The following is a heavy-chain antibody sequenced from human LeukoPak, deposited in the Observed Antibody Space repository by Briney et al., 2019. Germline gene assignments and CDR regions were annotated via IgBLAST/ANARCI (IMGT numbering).Heavy chain of an antibody. CDR1: GGAFSGYF. Sequence: SETLSLTCAVSGGAFSGYFWSWIRQPPGKGLEWIGEINHSGSTNYNPSLKSRVTISVDTSKNQFSLKLSSVTAADTAVYYCARKDIVVVPAASVTTLYYGMDVWGQGTTVTVSS. CDR2: INHSGST. V-gene: IGHV4-34*01. D-gene: IGHD2-2*01. CDR3: ARKDIVVVPAASVTTLYYGMDV. J-gene: IGHJ6*02.